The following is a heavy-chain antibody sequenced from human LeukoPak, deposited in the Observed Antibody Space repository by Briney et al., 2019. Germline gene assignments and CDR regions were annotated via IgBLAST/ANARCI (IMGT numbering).Heavy chain of an antibody. J-gene: IGHJ4*02. Sequence: ASVKVSCKASGYTFTSYGIAWVRQAPGQGLQWMGWISANNGDTRYSQKLQGRVTMTTDTSTNTAYMELRSLTSDDTAVYYCARDPPGLTLGSPGDYWGQGTLVIVSS. V-gene: IGHV1-18*01. D-gene: IGHD3-16*01. CDR3: ARDPPGLTLGSPGDY. CDR1: GYTFTSYG. CDR2: ISANNGDT.